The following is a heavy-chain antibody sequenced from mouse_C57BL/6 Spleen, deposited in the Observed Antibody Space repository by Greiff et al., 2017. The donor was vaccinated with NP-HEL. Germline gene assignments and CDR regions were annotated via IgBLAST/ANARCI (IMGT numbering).Heavy chain of an antibody. CDR3: TRPYYYGSSWIGFAY. J-gene: IGHJ3*01. V-gene: IGHV1-15*01. CDR2: IDPETGGT. D-gene: IGHD1-1*01. CDR1: GYTFTDYE. Sequence: VQLQESGAELVRPGASVTLSCKASGYTFTDYEMHWVKQTPVHGLEWIGAIDPETGGTSYNQKFKGKAILTADKSSSTAYMELRSLTSEDSAVYYCTRPYYYGSSWIGFAYWGQGTLVTVSA.